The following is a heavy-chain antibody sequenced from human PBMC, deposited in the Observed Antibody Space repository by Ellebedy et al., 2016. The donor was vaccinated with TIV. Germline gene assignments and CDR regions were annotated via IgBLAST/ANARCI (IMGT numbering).Heavy chain of an antibody. D-gene: IGHD2-2*02. CDR3: ARSPYTGYSDLGFDY. J-gene: IGHJ4*02. CDR1: GFTFSNYW. V-gene: IGHV3-7*01. Sequence: PGGSLRLSCAASGFTFSNYWMSWVRQAPGKGLEWVANIKQDGSETYYVDSVKGRLTISRDNAKNSLYLQMNSLRADDTAVYYCARSPYTGYSDLGFDYWGQGSLVTVSS. CDR2: IKQDGSET.